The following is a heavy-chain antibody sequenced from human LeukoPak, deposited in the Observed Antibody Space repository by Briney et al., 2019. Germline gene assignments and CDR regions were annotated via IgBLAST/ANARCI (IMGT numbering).Heavy chain of an antibody. D-gene: IGHD2-2*01. CDR3: AREGEYQLLRRENAFDI. Sequence: GGSLRLSCVVSRFSFTDAWMSWVRQAPGEGLEWVGRIKSKTDGGTTDYAAPVKGRFTISRDDSKNTLYLQMNSLRAEDTAVYYCAREGEYQLLRRENAFDIWGQGTMVTVSS. J-gene: IGHJ3*02. CDR2: IKSKTDGGTT. CDR1: RFSFTDAW. V-gene: IGHV3-15*01.